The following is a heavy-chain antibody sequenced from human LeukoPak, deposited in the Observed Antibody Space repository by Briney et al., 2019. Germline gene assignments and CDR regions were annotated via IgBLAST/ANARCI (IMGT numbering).Heavy chain of an antibody. CDR1: GFTFSSYD. CDR2: ISYDGNDK. J-gene: IGHJ4*02. V-gene: IGHV3-30*03. D-gene: IGHD3-22*01. Sequence: GGSLRLSCAASGFTFSSYDMHWVRQAPGKGLEWVAVISYDGNDKHYADSVKGRFTISRDNSKNTLYLQMNSLRVEDTAVYYCARAAYDSGGYTANHDFWGQGTLVTVSS. CDR3: ARAAYDSGGYTANHDF.